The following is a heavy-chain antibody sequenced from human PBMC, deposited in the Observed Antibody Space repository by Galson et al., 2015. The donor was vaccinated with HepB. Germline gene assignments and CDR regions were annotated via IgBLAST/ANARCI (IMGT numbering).Heavy chain of an antibody. V-gene: IGHV4-34*01. CDR3: ARGTPRMVRIRFDP. CDR1: GGSFSGYY. D-gene: IGHD3-10*01. J-gene: IGHJ5*02. Sequence: SETLSLTCAVYGGSFSGYYWSWIRQPPGKGLEWIGEINHSGSTNYNPSLKSRVTISVDTSKNQFSLKLSSVTAADTAVYYCARGTPRMVRIRFDPWGQGTLVTVSS. CDR2: INHSGST.